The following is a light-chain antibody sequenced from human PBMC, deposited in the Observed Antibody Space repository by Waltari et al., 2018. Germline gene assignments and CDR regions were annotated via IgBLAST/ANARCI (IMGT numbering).Light chain of an antibody. CDR1: QSVGRS. V-gene: IGKV3-20*01. Sequence: ETVLTPSPGPLSSSPGAGATLSCRASQSVGRSLVWYQQKPGRAPRLLIYGASIRATGIPDRFTGSGSGTDFSLTISRLEPEDSAVYYCQMYVRLPVTFGQGTKVEI. CDR2: GAS. CDR3: QMYVRLPVT. J-gene: IGKJ1*01.